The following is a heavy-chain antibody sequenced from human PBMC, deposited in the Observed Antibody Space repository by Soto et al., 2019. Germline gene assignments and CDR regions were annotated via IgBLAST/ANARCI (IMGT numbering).Heavy chain of an antibody. D-gene: IGHD4-17*01. CDR2: IYYSGST. CDR3: ARVTTVTSGGAFEI. V-gene: IGHV4-31*03. CDR1: GGSISSGGYY. J-gene: IGHJ3*02. Sequence: QVQLQESGPGLVKPSQTLSLPCTVSGGSISSGGYYWIWIRKHPGKGLEWIGYIYYSGSTYYNPSLESRVTISVDTSKNQFSLKLSSVTAADTAVYYCARVTTVTSGGAFEIWGQGTMVTVSS.